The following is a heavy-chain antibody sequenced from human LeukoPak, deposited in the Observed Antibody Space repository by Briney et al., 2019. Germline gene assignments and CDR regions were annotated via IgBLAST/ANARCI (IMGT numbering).Heavy chain of an antibody. CDR2: INHSGST. CDR1: GGSFSGYY. CDR3: ARGYDYVWGSYRFYFDY. D-gene: IGHD3-16*02. J-gene: IGHJ4*02. Sequence: SETLSLTCAVYGGSFSGYYWSWIRQPPGKGLEWIGEINHSGSTNYNPSLKSRVTISVDTSKNQFSLKLSSVTAADTAVYYCARGYDYVWGSYRFYFDYWGKGTLVTVSS. V-gene: IGHV4-34*01.